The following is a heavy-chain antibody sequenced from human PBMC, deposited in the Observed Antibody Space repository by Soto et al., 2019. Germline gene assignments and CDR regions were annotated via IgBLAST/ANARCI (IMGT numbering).Heavy chain of an antibody. J-gene: IGHJ4*02. CDR2: ITDTGVDS. Sequence: PGGSLRLSRAASGFTFSSYAMSWGRQAPGEWREWVSTITDTGVDSKYADSVRGRFPISRDNSKTTLYLQMSSLRADDSAVYYWARGSKDSYPGRRVFDLGGRGPLVPVS. D-gene: IGHD2-21*01. V-gene: IGHV3-23*01. CDR1: GFTFSSYA. CDR3: ARGSKDSYPGRRVFDL.